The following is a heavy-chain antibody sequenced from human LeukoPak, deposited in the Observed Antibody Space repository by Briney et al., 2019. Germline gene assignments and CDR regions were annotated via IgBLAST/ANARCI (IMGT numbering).Heavy chain of an antibody. CDR2: ICGTSYNT. CDR1: RFTFSSYA. J-gene: IGHJ4*02. V-gene: IGHV3-23*01. Sequence: GGSLRLSCAASRFTFSSYAMSWVRQAPGKGLEWVSGICGTSYNTYCADSVKGRFTISRDNSKNTLYLQMNSLRAEDTAVYYCAKSSGGSCYSVADYWGQGTLVTVSS. CDR3: AKSSGGSCYSVADY. D-gene: IGHD2-15*01.